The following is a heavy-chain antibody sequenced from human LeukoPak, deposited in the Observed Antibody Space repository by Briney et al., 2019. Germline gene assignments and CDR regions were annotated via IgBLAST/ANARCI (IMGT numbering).Heavy chain of an antibody. CDR2: IYYSGST. CDR1: GGSLSSYY. D-gene: IGHD3-22*01. V-gene: IGHV4-59*01. Sequence: SETLSLTCTVSGGSLSSYYWSWIRQPPGKGLEWIGYIYYSGSTNYNPSLKGRVTISVDTSKNQFSLKLSSVTAADTAVYYCARITMIGNWFDPWGQGTLVTVSS. CDR3: ARITMIGNWFDP. J-gene: IGHJ5*02.